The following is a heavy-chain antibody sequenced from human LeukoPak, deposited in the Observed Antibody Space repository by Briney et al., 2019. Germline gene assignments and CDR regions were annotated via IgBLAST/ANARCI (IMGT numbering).Heavy chain of an antibody. D-gene: IGHD3-22*01. J-gene: IGHJ3*02. CDR2: VYYSGST. V-gene: IGHV4-59*08. CDR1: GGSISSYY. CDR3: ARHPYYYDSSGYQAFDI. Sequence: KASETLSLTCTVSGGSISSYYWSWIRQPPGKGLEWIGYVYYSGSTNYNPSLKSRVTISVDTSKNQFSLKLSSVTAADTAVYYCARHPYYYDSSGYQAFDIWGQGTMVTVSS.